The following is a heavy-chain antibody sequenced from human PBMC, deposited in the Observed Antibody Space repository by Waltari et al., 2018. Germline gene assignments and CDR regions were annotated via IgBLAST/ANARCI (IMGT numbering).Heavy chain of an antibody. J-gene: IGHJ5*02. CDR3: ASLYSTNWFDP. CDR1: GFTFISYW. V-gene: IGHV3-7*01. D-gene: IGHD1-26*01. Sequence: EVQLVESGGGLVQLGGSLRLSCSASGFTFISYWMSWVRQAPGKGLEWVANIKQDGSEKYYVDSVKGRFTISRDNAKNSLYLQMNSLRAEDTAVYYCASLYSTNWFDPWGQGTLVTVSS. CDR2: IKQDGSEK.